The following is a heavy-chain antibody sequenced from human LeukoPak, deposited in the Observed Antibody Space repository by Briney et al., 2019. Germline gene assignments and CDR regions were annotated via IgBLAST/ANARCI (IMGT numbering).Heavy chain of an antibody. CDR3: AERTALGYCSGGSCYSDFDY. D-gene: IGHD2-15*01. CDR2: IYTSGST. V-gene: IGHV4-61*02. J-gene: IGHJ4*02. CDR1: GGSISSGSYY. Sequence: SETLSLTCTVSGGSISSGSYYWSWIRQPAGKGLEWIGRIYTSGSTNYNPSLKSRVTISVDTSKNQFSLKLSSVTTADTAVYYCAERTALGYCSGGSCYSDFDYWGQGTLVTVSS.